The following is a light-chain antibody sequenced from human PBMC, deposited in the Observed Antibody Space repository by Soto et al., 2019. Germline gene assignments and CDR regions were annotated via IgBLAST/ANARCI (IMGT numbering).Light chain of an antibody. Sequence: IVLTQSPGTLSLSPGERATLSCRASQSVSSSSLAWYQQKPGQAPRLLIYGASSRATGIPDRFSGSGTGTDFTLTISGLEPEDSAVYYCQQRHMWPITFGQGTRLEIK. V-gene: IGKV3D-20*02. CDR2: GAS. CDR3: QQRHMWPIT. CDR1: QSVSSSS. J-gene: IGKJ5*01.